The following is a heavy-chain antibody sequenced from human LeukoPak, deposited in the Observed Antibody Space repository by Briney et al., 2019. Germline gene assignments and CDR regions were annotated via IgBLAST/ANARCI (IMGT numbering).Heavy chain of an antibody. V-gene: IGHV3-21*01. D-gene: IGHD3-22*01. CDR1: GFTFSSYA. CDR3: ARGSYDSSGYYLDY. CDR2: ISSSSSYI. Sequence: GGSLRLSCAASGFTFSSYAMHRVRQAPGKGLEWVSSISSSSSYIYYADSVKGRFTISRDNAKNSLYLQMNSLRAEDTAVYYCARGSYDSSGYYLDYWGQGTLVTVSS. J-gene: IGHJ4*02.